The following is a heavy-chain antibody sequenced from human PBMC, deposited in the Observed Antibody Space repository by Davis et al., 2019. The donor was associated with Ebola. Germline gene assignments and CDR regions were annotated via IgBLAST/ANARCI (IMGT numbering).Heavy chain of an antibody. D-gene: IGHD4-17*01. Sequence: ASVKVSCKAFGYSFISYGITWVRQAPGQGLEWMGWISGHNGNTKYAQKLQGRVTLTTDTSRSTAYMELRSLRSDDTAVYYCARATTVTTNYWYFDLWGRGTQATVSS. CDR3: ARATTVTTNYWYFDL. CDR1: GYSFISYG. J-gene: IGHJ2*01. CDR2: ISGHNGNT. V-gene: IGHV1-18*01.